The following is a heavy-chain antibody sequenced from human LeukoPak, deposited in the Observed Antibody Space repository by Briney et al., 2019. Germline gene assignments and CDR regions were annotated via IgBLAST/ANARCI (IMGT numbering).Heavy chain of an antibody. Sequence: SETLSLTCAVSGGSISSSNWWSWVRQPPGKGLEWIGEIYHSGSTNYNPSLKSRVTMSVDTSKNQFSLKLSSVTAADTAVYYCARGGIAAAGGYNWFDPWGQGTLVTVSS. J-gene: IGHJ5*02. CDR2: IYHSGST. CDR3: ARGGIAAAGGYNWFDP. V-gene: IGHV4-4*02. CDR1: GGSISSSNW. D-gene: IGHD6-13*01.